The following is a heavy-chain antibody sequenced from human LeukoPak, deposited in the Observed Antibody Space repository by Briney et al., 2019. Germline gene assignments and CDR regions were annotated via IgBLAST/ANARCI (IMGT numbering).Heavy chain of an antibody. Sequence: PGGSLRLSCAASGFTLSNHWMHWVRQAPGKGLEWVSVIYSGGSTYYADSVKGRFTISRDNSKNTLYLQMNSLRAEDTAVYYCARDLGYYDFWSGYYSGGFDYWGQGTLVTVSS. CDR3: ARDLGYYDFWSGYYSGGFDY. V-gene: IGHV3-53*01. D-gene: IGHD3-3*01. J-gene: IGHJ4*02. CDR1: GFTLSNHW. CDR2: IYSGGST.